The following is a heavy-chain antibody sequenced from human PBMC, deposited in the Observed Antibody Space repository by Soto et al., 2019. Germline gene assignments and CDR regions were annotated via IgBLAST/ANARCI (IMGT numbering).Heavy chain of an antibody. D-gene: IGHD1-20*01. V-gene: IGHV1-69*08. CDR3: AIWSNWNPLYYRGMDV. J-gene: IGHJ6*02. Sequence: SVKVSCKVSGGAFTNYSLNWVRHAPGQGLEWLGGIIPLHNTSNYSLKLLGRGSVTADISSNTVYMHLSGLTSDDTATYYCAIWSNWNPLYYRGMDVWGHGTTVTYSS. CDR1: GGAFTNYS. CDR2: IIPLHNTS.